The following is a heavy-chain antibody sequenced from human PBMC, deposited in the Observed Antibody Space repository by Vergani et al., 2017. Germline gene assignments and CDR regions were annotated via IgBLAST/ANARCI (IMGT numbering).Heavy chain of an antibody. J-gene: IGHJ6*03. V-gene: IGHV3-15*01. CDR3: TTLYCSGGSCYGYYYYYYMDV. D-gene: IGHD2-15*01. CDR1: GGSFSGYY. Sequence: VQLQQWGAGLLKPSETLSLTCAVYGGSFSGYYWSWIRQPPGTGLEWVGRIKSKTDGGTTDYAAPVKGRFTISRDDSKNTLYLQMNSLKTEDTAVYYCTTLYCSGGSCYGYYYYYYMDVWGKGTTVTVSS. CDR2: IKSKTDGGTT.